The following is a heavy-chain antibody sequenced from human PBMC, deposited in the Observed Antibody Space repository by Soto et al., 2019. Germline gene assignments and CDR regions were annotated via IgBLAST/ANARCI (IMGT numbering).Heavy chain of an antibody. J-gene: IGHJ3*02. D-gene: IGHD2-2*01. V-gene: IGHV4-31*03. CDR2: IYYGGST. CDR1: GGSISSGGYY. Sequence: QVKLQESGPGLVKPSQTLSLTCTVSGGSISSGGYYWSWIRQHPGKGLEWIGYIYYGGSTYYNPSLQRRVTISVDTSKNQFSLKLSSVTAADTAVYYCATRRAPTYFDIWGQGTMVTVSS. CDR3: ATRRAPTYFDI.